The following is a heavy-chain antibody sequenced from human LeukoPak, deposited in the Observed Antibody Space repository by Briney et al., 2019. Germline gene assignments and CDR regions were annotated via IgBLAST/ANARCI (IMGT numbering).Heavy chain of an antibody. J-gene: IGHJ6*02. CDR1: GFTFSIYG. V-gene: IGHV3-30*02. Sequence: GGSLRLSCAASGFTFSIYGMHWVRQAPGKGLEWAAFIRSDGSNKYYADSVKGRFTMSRDNSKNTLYLQMNSLRAEDTAVYYCARDPRTYYYDSSGSPRYYYYGMDVWGQGTTVTVSS. CDR2: IRSDGSNK. D-gene: IGHD3-22*01. CDR3: ARDPRTYYYDSSGSPRYYYYGMDV.